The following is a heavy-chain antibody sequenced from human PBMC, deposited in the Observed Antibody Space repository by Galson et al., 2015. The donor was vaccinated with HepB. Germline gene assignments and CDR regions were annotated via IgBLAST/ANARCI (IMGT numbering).Heavy chain of an antibody. CDR2: INRSGST. CDR3: ASPNKYYYGSGSYTY. CDR1: GGSFSGYF. V-gene: IGHV4-34*01. J-gene: IGHJ4*02. Sequence: ETLSLTCAVYGGSFSGYFWSWIRQPPGKGLEWIGEINRSGSTNYNPSLKSRVTISVDTSKNQFSLKLSSVTAADTAVYYCASPNKYYYGSGSYTYWGQGTLVTVSS. D-gene: IGHD3-10*01.